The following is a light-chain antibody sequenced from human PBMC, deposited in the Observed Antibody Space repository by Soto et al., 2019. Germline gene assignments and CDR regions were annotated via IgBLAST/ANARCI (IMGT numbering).Light chain of an antibody. CDR3: QHCDYLPI. J-gene: IGKJ3*01. V-gene: IGKV1-33*01. CDR2: DAS. CDR1: QDITSY. Sequence: DIQMTQSPSSLSASVGDRVTITCQASQDITSYLNWYQHKPGKAPKLLIYDASILEAGVPSRFSGSGSGTDSTFTISMLKPEDVATYYCQHCDYLPIFGPGTTVDFK.